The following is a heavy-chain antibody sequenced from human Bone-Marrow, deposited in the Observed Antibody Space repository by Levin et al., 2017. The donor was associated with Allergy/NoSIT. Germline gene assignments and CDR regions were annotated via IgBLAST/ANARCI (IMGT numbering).Heavy chain of an antibody. CDR1: GGSISSSSYY. D-gene: IGHD2-8*02. CDR2: IYYSGST. Sequence: SQTLSLTCTVSGGSISSSSYYWGWIRQPPGKGLEWIGSIYYSGSTYYNPSLKSRVTIAVDTSKNQFSLKLSSVTAADTAVYYCARPPTPWSNNDYWGQGTLVTVSS. V-gene: IGHV4-39*01. CDR3: ARPPTPWSNNDY. J-gene: IGHJ4*02.